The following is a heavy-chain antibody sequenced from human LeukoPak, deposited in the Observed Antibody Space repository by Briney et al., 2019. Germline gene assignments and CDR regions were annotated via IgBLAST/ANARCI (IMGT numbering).Heavy chain of an antibody. CDR3: ARDNTLKNFDY. CDR1: GFTFSSHS. CDR2: ISSSSSYI. V-gene: IGHV3-21*01. J-gene: IGHJ4*02. Sequence: KSGGSLRLSCAASGFTFSSHSMNWVRQAPGKGLEWVSSISSSSSYIYYADSVKGRFTISRDNAKNSLYLQMNSLRAEDTAVYYCARDNTLKNFDYWGQGTLVAVSS.